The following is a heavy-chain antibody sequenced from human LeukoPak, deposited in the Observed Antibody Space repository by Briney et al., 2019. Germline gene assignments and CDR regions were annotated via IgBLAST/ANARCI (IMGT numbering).Heavy chain of an antibody. CDR2: IIPIFGTA. CDR1: GGTFSSYA. J-gene: IGHJ6*03. CDR3: ARARDDKGPYCSGGSCYSSYYYYMEV. V-gene: IGHV1-69*13. Sequence: SVKVSCRASGGTFSSYAISWVRQAPGQGLEWMGGIIPIFGTANYAQKFQGRVTITADESTSTAYMELSSLRSEDTAVYYCARARDDKGPYCSGGSCYSSYYYYMEVWGKGTTVTVSS. D-gene: IGHD2-15*01.